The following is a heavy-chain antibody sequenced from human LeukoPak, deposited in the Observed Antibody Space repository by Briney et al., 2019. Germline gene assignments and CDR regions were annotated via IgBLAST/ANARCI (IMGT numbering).Heavy chain of an antibody. CDR3: ARYLRRPYYFDY. CDR1: GGSISSYY. J-gene: IGHJ4*02. V-gene: IGHV4-59*12. CDR2: IYYSGST. Sequence: SETLSLTCTVSGGSISSYYWSWIRQPPGKGLEWIGYIYYSGSTNYNPSLKSRVTISVDTSKNQFSLKLSSVTAADTAVYYCARYLRRPYYFDYWGQGTLVTVSS.